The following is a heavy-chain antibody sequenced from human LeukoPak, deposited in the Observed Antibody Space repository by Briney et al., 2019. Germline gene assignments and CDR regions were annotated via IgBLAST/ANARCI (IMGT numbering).Heavy chain of an antibody. CDR2: ISYDGSNK. J-gene: IGHJ6*02. V-gene: IGHV3-30*18. CDR1: GFTFSSYG. D-gene: IGHD3-3*01. Sequence: GGSLRLSCAASGFTFSSYGMHWVRQAPGKGLEWVAVISYDGSNKYYADSVKGRFTISRDNSKNTLYLQMNSLRAEDTAVYYCAKGNEGVLEWLAHMDVWGQGTTVTVSS. CDR3: AKGNEGVLEWLAHMDV.